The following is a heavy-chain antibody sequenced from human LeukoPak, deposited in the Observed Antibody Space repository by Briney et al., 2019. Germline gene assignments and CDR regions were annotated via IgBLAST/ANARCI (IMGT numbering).Heavy chain of an antibody. Sequence: SETLSLTCTVSGGSISSSSYYWGWIRQPPGKGLEWIGSIYYSGSTYYNPSLKSRVTISVDTSKNQFSLKLSSVTAADTVVYYCARRRNSLVSFDYWGQGTLVTVSS. CDR1: GGSISSSSYY. CDR3: ARRRNSLVSFDY. V-gene: IGHV4-39*01. CDR2: IYYSGST. J-gene: IGHJ4*02. D-gene: IGHD4-23*01.